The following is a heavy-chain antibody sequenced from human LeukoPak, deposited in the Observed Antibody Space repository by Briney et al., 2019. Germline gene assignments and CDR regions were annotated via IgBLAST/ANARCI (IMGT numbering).Heavy chain of an antibody. V-gene: IGHV1-46*01. Sequence: ASVKVSCKASGYTLTSYYMHWVRQAPGQGLEWMGIINPSGGSTRYAQKFQGRVTMTRDTSTSTVYMELSSLRSEDTAVYYCARAPGYCSGGSCSWFDYWGQGTLVTVSS. CDR3: ARAPGYCSGGSCSWFDY. CDR1: GYTLTSYY. D-gene: IGHD2-15*01. CDR2: INPSGGST. J-gene: IGHJ4*02.